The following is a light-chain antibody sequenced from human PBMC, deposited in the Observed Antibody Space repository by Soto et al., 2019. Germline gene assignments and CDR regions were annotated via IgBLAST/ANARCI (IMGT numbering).Light chain of an antibody. CDR1: SSDVGGYNY. J-gene: IGLJ2*01. CDR3: CSYAGSYSVV. CDR2: DVS. V-gene: IGLV2-11*01. Sequence: QSALTQPRSVSGSPGQSVTISCTGTSSDVGGYNYVSWYQQHPGKALKLMIYDVSKRPSGVPDRSSGSKSGNTASLTISGLQAEDEADYYCCSYAGSYSVVFGGGTKLTVL.